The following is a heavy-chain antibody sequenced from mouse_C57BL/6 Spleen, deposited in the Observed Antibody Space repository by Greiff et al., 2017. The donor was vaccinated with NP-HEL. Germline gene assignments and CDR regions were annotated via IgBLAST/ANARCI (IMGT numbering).Heavy chain of an antibody. J-gene: IGHJ2*01. CDR2: IDPANGNT. CDR3: ASEDYYGSSYDYFDY. V-gene: IGHV14-3*01. Sequence: VQLKESVAELVRPGASVKLSCTASGFNIKNTYMHWVKQRPEQGLEWIGRIDPANGNTKYAPKFQGKATITADTSSNTAYLQLSSLTSEDTAIYYCASEDYYGSSYDYFDYWGQGTTLTVSS. D-gene: IGHD1-1*01. CDR1: GFNIKNTY.